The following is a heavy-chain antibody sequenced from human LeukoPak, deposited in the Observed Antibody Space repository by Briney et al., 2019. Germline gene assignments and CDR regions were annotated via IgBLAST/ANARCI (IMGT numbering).Heavy chain of an antibody. CDR1: GGSFSGYY. CDR3: ARPICSSTSCPP. Sequence: SEALSLTCAVYGGSFSGYYWSWIRQPPGKGLEWIGEINHSGSTNYNPSLKSRVTISVDTSKNQFSLKLSSVTAADTAVYYCARPICSSTSCPPWGQGTLVTVSS. V-gene: IGHV4-34*01. CDR2: INHSGST. J-gene: IGHJ5*02. D-gene: IGHD2-2*01.